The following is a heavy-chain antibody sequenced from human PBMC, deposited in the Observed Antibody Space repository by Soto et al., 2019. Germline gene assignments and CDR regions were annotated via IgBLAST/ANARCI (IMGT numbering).Heavy chain of an antibody. CDR2: INKDGSEK. V-gene: IGHV3-7*01. CDR3: VREIASRL. J-gene: IGHJ6*04. D-gene: IGHD2-21*01. Sequence: EVQVVESGGGLVQPGGSLRLSCAASGFTFTSYWMTWVRQAPGRGLEWVANINKDGSEKSYVDSVKGRFTISRDNAKSSLYLQMNSLRAADPAVYYCVREIASRLWGKGTTVIVSS. CDR1: GFTFTSYW.